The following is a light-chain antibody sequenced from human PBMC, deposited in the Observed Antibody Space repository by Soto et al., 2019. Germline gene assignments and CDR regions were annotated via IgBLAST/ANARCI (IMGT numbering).Light chain of an antibody. V-gene: IGKV1-39*01. CDR3: QQSYSTPYT. CDR2: AAS. CDR1: QSISSY. Sequence: DLQMTQSPSSLSASVGDRVTITCRASQSISSYLNWYQQKPGKAPKLLIYAASSLQSGVPSRFSGSVSRTDFTLTISSLQPEDFATYHCQQSYSTPYTFGQGTKLEIK. J-gene: IGKJ2*01.